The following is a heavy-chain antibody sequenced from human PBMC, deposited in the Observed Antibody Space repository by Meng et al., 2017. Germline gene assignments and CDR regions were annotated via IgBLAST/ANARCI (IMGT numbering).Heavy chain of an antibody. CDR1: GFTFSSYA. V-gene: IGHV3-30*04. J-gene: IGHJ4*02. D-gene: IGHD3-22*01. CDR2: ISYDGSNK. Sequence: GESLKISCAASGFTFSSYAMHWVRQAPGKGLEWVAVISYDGSNKYYADSVKGRFTISRDNSKNTLYLQMNSLRAEDTAVYYCERDATYDSSGYYFDYWGQGTLVTVSS. CDR3: ERDATYDSSGYYFDY.